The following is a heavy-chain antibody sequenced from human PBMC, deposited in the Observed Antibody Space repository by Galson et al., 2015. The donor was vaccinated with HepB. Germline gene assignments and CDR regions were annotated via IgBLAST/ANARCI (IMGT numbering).Heavy chain of an antibody. CDR3: ARRKYYGGNWFDP. CDR1: GGSFSGYY. Sequence: ETLSLTCAVYGGSFSGYYWNWIRQPPGKGLEWIGEINHSGSTNYNPSLKSRVTISVDTSKNQFSLKLSSVTAADTAVYYCARRKYYGGNWFDPWGQGTLLTVSS. CDR2: INHSGST. V-gene: IGHV4-34*01. J-gene: IGHJ5*02. D-gene: IGHD4-23*01.